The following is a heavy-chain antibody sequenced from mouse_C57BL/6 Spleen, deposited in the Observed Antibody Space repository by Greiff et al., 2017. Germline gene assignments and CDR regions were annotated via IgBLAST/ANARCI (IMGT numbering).Heavy chain of an antibody. D-gene: IGHD3-2*02. CDR3: ARGGDSSGYVRWFAY. V-gene: IGHV1-4*01. CDR2: INPSSGYT. Sequence: QVQLKQSGAELARPGASVKMSCKASGYTFTSYTMHWVKQRPGQGLEWIGYINPSSGYTKYNQKFKDKATLTADKSSSTAYMQLSSLTSEDSAVYYCARGGDSSGYVRWFAYWGQGTLVTVSA. J-gene: IGHJ3*01. CDR1: GYTFTSYT.